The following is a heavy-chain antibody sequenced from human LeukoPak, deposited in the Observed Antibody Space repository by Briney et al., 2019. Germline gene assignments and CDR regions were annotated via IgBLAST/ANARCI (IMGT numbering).Heavy chain of an antibody. V-gene: IGHV1-2*02. CDR1: GYTFTGYY. Sequence: GASVKVSCKASGYTFTGYYMHWVRQAPGQGLEWMGWINPNSGGTNYAQKFQGRVTMTRDTSISTAYMELSRLRSDDTAVYYCARAGDFGVVNYYMDVWGKGTTVTVSS. D-gene: IGHD3-3*01. J-gene: IGHJ6*03. CDR3: ARAGDFGVVNYYMDV. CDR2: INPNSGGT.